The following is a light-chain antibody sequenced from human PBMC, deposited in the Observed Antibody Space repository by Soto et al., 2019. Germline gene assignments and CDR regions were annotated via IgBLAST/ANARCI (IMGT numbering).Light chain of an antibody. CDR3: QQTYSNLWT. CDR2: AAS. V-gene: IGKV1-39*01. Sequence: DIQLIQSPSSLSASVGDTVTITCRASQTVSRYLNWYQQKSGTAPKLLIYAASTLHTGVPSRFSGRGSGTDFTLTINNLQREDFADYFCQQTYSNLWTFGQGTKVDI. CDR1: QTVSRY. J-gene: IGKJ1*01.